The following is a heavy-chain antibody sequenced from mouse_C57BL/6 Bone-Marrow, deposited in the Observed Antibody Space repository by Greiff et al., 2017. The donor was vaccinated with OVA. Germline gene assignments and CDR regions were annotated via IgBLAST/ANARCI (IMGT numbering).Heavy chain of an antibody. CDR1: GYTFTSYW. CDR3: ARVRDSSGWAY. CDR2: IDPSDSYT. D-gene: IGHD3-2*02. Sequence: QVQLQQSGAELVMPGASVKLSCKASGYTFTSYWMHWVKQRPGQGLEWIGEIDPSDSYTNYNQKFKGKSTLTVDKSSSTAYMQLSSLTSEDSAVYYCARVRDSSGWAYWGQGTLVTVAA. V-gene: IGHV1-69*01. J-gene: IGHJ3*01.